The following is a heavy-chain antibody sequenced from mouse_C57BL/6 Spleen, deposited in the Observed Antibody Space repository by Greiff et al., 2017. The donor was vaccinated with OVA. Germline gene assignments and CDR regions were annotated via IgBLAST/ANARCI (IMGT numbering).Heavy chain of an antibody. CDR2: ISSGGSYT. V-gene: IGHV5-6*01. CDR3: ARQGYDGYYPDY. D-gene: IGHD2-3*01. CDR1: GFTFSSYG. J-gene: IGHJ2*01. Sequence: EVQLVESGGDLVKPGGSLKLSCAASGFTFSSYGMSWVRQTPDKRLEWVATISSGGSYTYYPDSVKGRFTISRDNAKNTLYLQMSSLKSEDTAMYYCARQGYDGYYPDYWGQGTTLTVSS.